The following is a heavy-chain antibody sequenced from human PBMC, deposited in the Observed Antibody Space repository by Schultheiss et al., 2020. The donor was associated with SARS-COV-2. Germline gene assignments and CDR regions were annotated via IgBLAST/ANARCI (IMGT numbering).Heavy chain of an antibody. CDR3: ARGGGGGYYYFDY. V-gene: IGHV3-64*04. CDR2: SIRGDST. D-gene: IGHD3-22*01. CDR1: GFTFSSYS. Sequence: GGSLRLSCAASGFTFSSYSMHWVRQAPGKGLEWVSLVSIRGDSTYYADSVKGRFTISRDNSKNTLYLQMNSLRAEDTAVYYCARGGGGGYYYFDYWGQGTLVTVSS. J-gene: IGHJ4*02.